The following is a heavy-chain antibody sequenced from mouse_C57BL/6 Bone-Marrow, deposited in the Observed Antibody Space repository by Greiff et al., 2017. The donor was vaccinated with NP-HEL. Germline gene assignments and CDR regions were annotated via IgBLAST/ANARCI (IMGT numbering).Heavy chain of an antibody. Sequence: VQLQQSGPGLVQPSQSLSITCTVSGFSLTSYGVHWVRQSPGKGLEWLGVIWRGGSTDYNAAFMSRLSITKDNSKSQVFFKMNSLQADDTAIYYCAKWDGGYYYAMDYWGQGTSVTVSS. CDR3: AKWDGGYYYAMDY. CDR2: IWRGGST. V-gene: IGHV2-5*01. CDR1: GFSLTSYG. J-gene: IGHJ4*01. D-gene: IGHD2-2*01.